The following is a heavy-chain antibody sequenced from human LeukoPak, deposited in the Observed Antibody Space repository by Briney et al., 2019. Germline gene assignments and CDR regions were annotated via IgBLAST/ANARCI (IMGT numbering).Heavy chain of an antibody. CDR2: IYPRDSDT. V-gene: IGHV5-51*01. CDR1: GYNFATYW. Sequence: GESLKISCKGSGYNFATYWIAWVRQMHGKGLEWMGIIYPRDSDTRYSPSFQGQVTISADKSINTAYLQWSSLKASDTAMYYCARWLGGANVDYWGQGTLVTVSS. J-gene: IGHJ4*02. CDR3: ARWLGGANVDY. D-gene: IGHD4/OR15-4a*01.